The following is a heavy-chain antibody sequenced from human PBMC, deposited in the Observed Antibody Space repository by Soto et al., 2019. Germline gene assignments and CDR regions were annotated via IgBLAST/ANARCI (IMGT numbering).Heavy chain of an antibody. CDR2: ISWNSGSI. D-gene: IGHD4-17*01. J-gene: IGHJ3*02. Sequence: EVQLVESGGGLVQPGRSLRLSCAASGFTFDDYAMHWVRQAPGKGLEWVSGISWNSGSIGYADSVKGRFTISRDNAKNSLYLQMNSLRAEDTALDYCAKVLGYGGNYDAFDIWGQGTMVTVSS. CDR1: GFTFDDYA. CDR3: AKVLGYGGNYDAFDI. V-gene: IGHV3-9*01.